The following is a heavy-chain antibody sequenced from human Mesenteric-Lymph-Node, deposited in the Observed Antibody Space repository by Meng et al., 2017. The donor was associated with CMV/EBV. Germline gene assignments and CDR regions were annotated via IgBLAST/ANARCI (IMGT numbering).Heavy chain of an antibody. CDR3: ARDKAYTYYYDSSGPDFDY. CDR1: GGSFSVYY. D-gene: IGHD3-22*01. Sequence: SQTLSLTCAVYGGSFSVYYWSWIRQPPGKGLEWIGEINHSGSTNYNPSLKSRVTISVDTSKNQFSLKLSSVTAADTAVYYCARDKAYTYYYDSSGPDFDYWGQGTLVTVSS. J-gene: IGHJ4*02. CDR2: INHSGST. V-gene: IGHV4-34*01.